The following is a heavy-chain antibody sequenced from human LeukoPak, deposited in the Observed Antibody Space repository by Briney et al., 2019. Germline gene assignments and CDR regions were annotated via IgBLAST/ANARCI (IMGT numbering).Heavy chain of an antibody. CDR1: GFPFSNAW. D-gene: IGHD6-19*01. CDR2: IKTKTDEEIA. V-gene: IGHV3-15*01. Sequence: GGSLRLSCAASGFPFSNAWMTWVRQAPGKGLEWVGRIKTKTDEEIAEYGAPVKGRFIISRDDSKKTLFLQMTSLRIEDTAVYYCTTAVTLSGMDVWGQGTTVTVS. CDR3: TTAVTLSGMDV. J-gene: IGHJ6*02.